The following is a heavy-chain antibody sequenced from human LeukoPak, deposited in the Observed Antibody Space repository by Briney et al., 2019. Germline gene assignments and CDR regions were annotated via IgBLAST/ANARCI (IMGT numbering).Heavy chain of an antibody. CDR1: GGTFSIYA. D-gene: IGHD4-17*01. J-gene: IGHJ6*02. V-gene: IGHV1-69*13. CDR2: IITIFGTA. CDR3: ARVLTVTTLYYYYYGMDV. Sequence: GASVKVSCKASGGTFSIYAISWVRQAPGQGVEWMGGIITIFGTANYTQKFQGRVTITADESTSTAYIELSSLRSEDTAVYYCARVLTVTTLYYYYYGMDVWGQGTTVTVSS.